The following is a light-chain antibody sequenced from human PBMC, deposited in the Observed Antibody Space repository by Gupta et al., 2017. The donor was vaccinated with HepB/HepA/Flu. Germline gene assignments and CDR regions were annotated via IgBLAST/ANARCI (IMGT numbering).Light chain of an antibody. J-gene: IGLJ1*01. CDR2: DDR. CDR3: QVWDGDSDHYV. Sequence: SYVLTQPPSVSVAPGKTATITCGVNNIGSKSVHWYQQKPGQAPVLVVYDDRDRPLGIPERFSGSNSGNTATLTISRVEAGDEADYYCQVWDGDSDHYVFGTGTKVTVL. V-gene: IGLV3-21*03. CDR1: NIGSKS.